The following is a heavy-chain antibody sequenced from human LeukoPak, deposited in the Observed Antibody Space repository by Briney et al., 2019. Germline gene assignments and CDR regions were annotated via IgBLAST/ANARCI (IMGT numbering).Heavy chain of an antibody. J-gene: IGHJ5*02. V-gene: IGHV4-39*01. D-gene: IGHD3-10*01. CDR3: ARHVGPDTRITMLRGVSFPRYNNWFDP. CDR2: FCCSEST. CDR1: GGSFSSNTYY. Sequence: PSETLSLTRTVSGGSFSSNTYYWGWVRQPPGKGLGWIGSFCCSESTYYNLSLKSRVTMSGDTSKHQFSLELLSVAAAATAVYYCARHVGPDTRITMLRGVSFPRYNNWFDPWGQGTLVTVSS.